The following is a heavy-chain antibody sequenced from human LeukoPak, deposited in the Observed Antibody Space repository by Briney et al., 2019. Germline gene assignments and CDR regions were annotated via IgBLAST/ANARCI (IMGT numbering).Heavy chain of an antibody. J-gene: IGHJ4*02. V-gene: IGHV3-23*01. CDR3: AKGPFRLRAGPYYFDY. CDR1: GFTLNEHA. Sequence: GGSLRLSCAVSGFTLNEHAVSWVRQAPGKGLEWVSAIIDVGDTYYADSVKGRFTISRDNSKNTLYLQMNSLRAEDTAVYYCAKGPFRLRAGPYYFDYWGQGTLVTVSS. CDR2: IIDVGDT. D-gene: IGHD3-9*01.